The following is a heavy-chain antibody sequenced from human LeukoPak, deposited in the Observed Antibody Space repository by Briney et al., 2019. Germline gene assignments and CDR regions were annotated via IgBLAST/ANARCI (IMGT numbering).Heavy chain of an antibody. Sequence: GGSLRLSCAASGFTFSNAWMSWVRQAPGKGLEWVGRIESKTDGGTTDYAAPVKGRFTISRDDSKNTLYLQMNSLKTEDTAVYYCTTGPFDYWGQGTLVTVSS. J-gene: IGHJ4*02. CDR2: IESKTDGGTT. CDR3: TTGPFDY. CDR1: GFTFSNAW. V-gene: IGHV3-15*04.